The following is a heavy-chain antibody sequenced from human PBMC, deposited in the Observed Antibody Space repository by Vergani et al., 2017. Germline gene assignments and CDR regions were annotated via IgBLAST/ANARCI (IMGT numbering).Heavy chain of an antibody. CDR3: ARLTMIVVALDY. CDR1: GASIRRSNYY. V-gene: IGHV4-39*01. J-gene: IGHJ4*02. CDR2: IYYSGST. D-gene: IGHD3-22*01. Sequence: QLQLQESGPGLVKPSATLSLTCSVSGASIRRSNYYWGWIRQPPGKGLEWIASIYYSGSTYYNPSLKSRVTISVDTSKNQFSLKLSSVTAADTAVYYYARLTMIVVALDYWGQGTLVTVSS.